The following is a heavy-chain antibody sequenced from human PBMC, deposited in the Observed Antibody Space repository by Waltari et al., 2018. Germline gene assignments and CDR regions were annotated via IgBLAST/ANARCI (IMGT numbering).Heavy chain of an antibody. J-gene: IGHJ4*02. D-gene: IGHD6-19*01. V-gene: IGHV4-59*01. CDR2: IYYSGST. CDR1: GGSLSSYY. CDR3: ARNSGWYDPDY. Sequence: QVQLQESGPGLVKPSETLSLTCTVSGGSLSSYYWSWIRQPPGKGLEWIGYIYYSGSTNYNPSRKSRVTISVDTSKNQFSLKLSSVTAADTAVYYCARNSGWYDPDYWGQGTLVTVSS.